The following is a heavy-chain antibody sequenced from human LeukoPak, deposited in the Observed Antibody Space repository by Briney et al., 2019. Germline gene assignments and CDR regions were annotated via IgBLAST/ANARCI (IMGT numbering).Heavy chain of an antibody. J-gene: IGHJ4*02. V-gene: IGHV4-61*02. D-gene: IGHD2-2*01. CDR2: IYTSGST. CDR3: AREVVVVPAARTIYYFDY. CDR1: GGSISSGSYY. Sequence: PSETLSLTCTVSGGSISSGSYYWSWIRQPAGKGLEWIGRIYTSGSTNYNPSLESRVTISVDTSKNQFSLKLSSVTAADTAVYYCAREVVVVPAARTIYYFDYWGQGTLVTVSS.